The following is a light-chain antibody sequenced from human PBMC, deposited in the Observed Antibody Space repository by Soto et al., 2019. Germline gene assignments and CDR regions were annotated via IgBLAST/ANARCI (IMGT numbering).Light chain of an antibody. CDR1: QGISTY. CDR3: QHSTTWT. CDR2: AAS. J-gene: IGKJ1*01. Sequence: DIQMTQSPSSLSAYVGDRVTITCRASQGISTYLNWYQQKPGKAPKLLIYAASSLQSGVPSRFSGSGSETDFTLTISSLQPEDFATYSCQHSTTWTFGQGPKVDIK. V-gene: IGKV1-39*01.